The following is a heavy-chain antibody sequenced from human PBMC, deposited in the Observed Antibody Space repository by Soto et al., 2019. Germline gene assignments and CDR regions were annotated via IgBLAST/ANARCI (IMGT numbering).Heavy chain of an antibody. Sequence: SFRASPNPFSRCHPPWLRQPHRQGLEWMRIINPSGGSTSYAQKFQGRVTMTRDTSTSTVYMELSSLRSEDTAVYYCARDRIRYDFWSGSQGSYYYLGMYVGGQGITVTGS. D-gene: IGHD3-3*01. CDR2: INPSGGST. CDR3: ARDRIRYDFWSGSQGSYYYLGMYV. J-gene: IGHJ6*02. CDR1: PNPFSRCH. V-gene: IGHV1-46*01.